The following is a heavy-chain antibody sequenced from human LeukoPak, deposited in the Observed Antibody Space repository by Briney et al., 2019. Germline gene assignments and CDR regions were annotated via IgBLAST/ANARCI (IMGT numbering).Heavy chain of an antibody. CDR3: ARHSSWHFDS. CDR1: GFTFSSYA. D-gene: IGHD6-13*01. Sequence: GGSLRLSCAASGFTFSSYAMTWVRQAPGQGLEWVSTISGSGGSTYYADFVKGRFTISRDNSKNTLYLQMNSLRDEDTAVYYCARHSSWHFDSWGQGTLVTVSS. J-gene: IGHJ4*02. CDR2: ISGSGGST. V-gene: IGHV3-23*01.